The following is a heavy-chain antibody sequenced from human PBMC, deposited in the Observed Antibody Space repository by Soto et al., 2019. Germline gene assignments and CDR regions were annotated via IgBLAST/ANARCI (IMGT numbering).Heavy chain of an antibody. CDR1: GYSFTSYG. CDR3: ARHRFNYYDDTVYYYFDF. D-gene: IGHD3-22*01. V-gene: IGHV1-18*04. Sequence: ASVKVSCKASGYSFTSYGISWVRQAPGQGPEWMGWISGHNGNTNHPQSLQGRVTMTTDTSRNTAYMELRSLRSDDTAVYYCARHRFNYYDDTVYYYFDFWGQGTLVTVSS. CDR2: ISGHNGNT. J-gene: IGHJ4*02.